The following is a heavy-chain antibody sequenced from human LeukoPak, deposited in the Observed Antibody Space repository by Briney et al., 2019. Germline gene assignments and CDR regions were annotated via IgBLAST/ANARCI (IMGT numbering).Heavy chain of an antibody. Sequence: GGSLRLSCAASGFTFSSYGMSWVRQAPGKGLEWDSGISGSGGRTDYADSVKGRFIISRDNAKNTLFLQMNSLRAEDTAVYYCAKGSREWELLDAFDIWGQGTMVTVSS. CDR2: ISGSGGRT. V-gene: IGHV3-23*01. D-gene: IGHD1-26*01. J-gene: IGHJ3*02. CDR3: AKGSREWELLDAFDI. CDR1: GFTFSSYG.